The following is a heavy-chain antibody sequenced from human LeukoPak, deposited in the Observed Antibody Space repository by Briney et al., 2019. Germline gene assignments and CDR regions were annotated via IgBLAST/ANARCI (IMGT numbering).Heavy chain of an antibody. V-gene: IGHV4-39*01. CDR3: ARRVGIPAAIDY. Sequence: PSETLSLTCTVSGDSISSSSFYWDWIRQPLGKGLEWIATIYYSGSAYYNPSLKSRVTISVDTSKNQFSLKLTSVTAADTAVYYCARRVGIPAAIDYWGQGTLVTVSS. CDR2: IYYSGSA. CDR1: GDSISSSSFY. D-gene: IGHD6-13*01. J-gene: IGHJ4*02.